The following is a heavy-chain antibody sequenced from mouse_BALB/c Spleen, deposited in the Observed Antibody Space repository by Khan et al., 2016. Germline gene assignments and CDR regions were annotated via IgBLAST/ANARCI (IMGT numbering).Heavy chain of an antibody. D-gene: IGHD3-1*01. CDR1: GYSITSGYY. J-gene: IGHJ2*01. Sequence: EVQLQESGPGLVKPSQSLSLTCSVTGYSITSGYYWNWIRQFPGNKLEWMGYISYDGSNNYDPSLKNRISITRDTSKNQFFLKLNSVTTEDTATYYCARATARATSPFDYWGQGTTLTVSS. V-gene: IGHV3-6*02. CDR3: ARATARATSPFDY. CDR2: ISYDGSN.